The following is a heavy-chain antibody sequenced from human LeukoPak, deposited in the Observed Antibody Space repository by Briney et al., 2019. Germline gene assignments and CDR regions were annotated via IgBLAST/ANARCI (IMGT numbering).Heavy chain of an antibody. V-gene: IGHV3-30-3*01. CDR2: ISYDGSNK. CDR3: ARPTSGWYSPVGY. Sequence: GGSLRLSCAASGFTFSSYAMHWVRQAPGKGLEWVAVISYDGSNKYYADSVKGRFTISRDNSKNTLDLQMNSLRAEDTAVYYCARPTSGWYSPVGYWGQGTLVTVSS. J-gene: IGHJ4*02. CDR1: GFTFSSYA. D-gene: IGHD6-19*01.